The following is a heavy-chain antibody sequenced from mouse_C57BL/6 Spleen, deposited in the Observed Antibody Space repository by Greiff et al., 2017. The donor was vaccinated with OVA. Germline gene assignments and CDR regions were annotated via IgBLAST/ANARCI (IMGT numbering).Heavy chain of an antibody. D-gene: IGHD1-1*01. V-gene: IGHV1-54*01. J-gene: IGHJ3*01. CDR2: INPGSGGT. CDR1: GYAFTNYL. Sequence: QVQLQQSGAELVRPGTSVKVSCKASGYAFTNYLIEWVKQRPGQGLEWIGVINPGSGGTKYNEKLKGKATLTADKSSSTAYMQLSSLTSEDSAVYFCARSTTVVAKGCAYWGQGTLVTVSA. CDR3: ARSTTVVAKGCAY.